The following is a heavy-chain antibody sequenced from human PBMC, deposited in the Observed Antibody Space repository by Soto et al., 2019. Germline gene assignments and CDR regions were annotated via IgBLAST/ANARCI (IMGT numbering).Heavy chain of an antibody. CDR3: ARGISQIGYYFDY. D-gene: IGHD2-15*01. V-gene: IGHV1-3*01. CDR2: INAGNGNT. CDR1: GYTFTSYA. Sequence: ASVKVSCKASGYTFTSYAMHWVRQAPGQRLEWLGWINAGNGNTKYSQKFQGRVTITRDTSASTAYMELSSLRSEDTAVYYCARGISQIGYYFDYWGQGTLVTVS. J-gene: IGHJ4*02.